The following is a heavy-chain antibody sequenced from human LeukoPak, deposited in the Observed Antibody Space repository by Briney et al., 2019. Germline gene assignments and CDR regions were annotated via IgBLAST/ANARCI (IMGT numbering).Heavy chain of an antibody. CDR1: GFTFRNYW. Sequence: GGSLRLSCAASGFTFRNYWMGWVRQAPGKGLEWVANTKPDGSAEYYADSVRGRFTTSRDNANNFLYLQMNSLRAEDTAVYYCASDGSLNTNFDYWGQGTLVTVSS. J-gene: IGHJ4*02. D-gene: IGHD2-15*01. V-gene: IGHV3-7*01. CDR2: TKPDGSAE. CDR3: ASDGSLNTNFDY.